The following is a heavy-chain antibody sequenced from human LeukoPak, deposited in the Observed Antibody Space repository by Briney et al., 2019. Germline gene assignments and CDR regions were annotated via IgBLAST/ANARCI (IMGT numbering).Heavy chain of an antibody. J-gene: IGHJ3*02. CDR1: GYTFTSYY. D-gene: IGHD1-26*01. CDR2: INPNSGGT. Sequence: GASVKVSCKASGYTFTSYYMHWVRQAPGQGLEWMGWINPNSGGTNYAQKFQGRVTMTTDTSTSTAYMELRSLRSDDTAVYYCARERRGWEPYDAFDIWGQGTMVTVSS. CDR3: ARERRGWEPYDAFDI. V-gene: IGHV1-2*02.